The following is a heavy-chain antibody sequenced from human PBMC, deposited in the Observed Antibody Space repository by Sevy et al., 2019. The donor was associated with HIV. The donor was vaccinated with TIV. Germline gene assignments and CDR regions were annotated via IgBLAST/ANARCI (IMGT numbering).Heavy chain of an antibody. CDR1: GGSFSGYY. CDR2: INHSGST. V-gene: IGHV4-34*01. D-gene: IGHD3-16*01. CDR3: ARGVTLYYDYVWGSKGTRTLDY. Sequence: SETLSLTCAVYGGSFSGYYWSWIRQPPGKGLEWIGEINHSGSTNYNPSLKSRVTISVDTSKNQFSLKLGSVTAADTAVYYCARGVTLYYDYVWGSKGTRTLDYWGQGTLVTVSS. J-gene: IGHJ4*02.